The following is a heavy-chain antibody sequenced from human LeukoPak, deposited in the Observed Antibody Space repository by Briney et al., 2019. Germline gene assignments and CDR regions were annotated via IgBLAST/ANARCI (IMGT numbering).Heavy chain of an antibody. D-gene: IGHD3-16*01. CDR3: ASRYDYVWGNPLRY. V-gene: IGHV4-34*01. J-gene: IGHJ4*02. CDR2: INHSGST. Sequence: PSETLSLTCAVYGGSFSGYYWSWIRQPPGKGLEWIGEINHSGSTNYNPSLKSRVTISVATSNNQFSLKLSSVTAADPAVYYCASRYDYVWGNPLRYWGQGTLVTVSS. CDR1: GGSFSGYY.